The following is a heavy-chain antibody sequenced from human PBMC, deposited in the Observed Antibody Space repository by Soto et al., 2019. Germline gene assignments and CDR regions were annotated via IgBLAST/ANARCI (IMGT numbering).Heavy chain of an antibody. D-gene: IGHD3-3*01. CDR2: IWYDGSNK. V-gene: IGHV3-33*01. CDR1: GFTFSSYG. CDR3: AREFGGYDFWSAPDY. J-gene: IGHJ4*02. Sequence: GGSLRLSCAASGFTFSSYGMHWVRQAPGKGLEWVAVIWYDGSNKYYADSVKGRFTISRDNSKNTLYLQMNSLRAEDTAVYYCAREFGGYDFWSAPDYWGQGTLVTVSS.